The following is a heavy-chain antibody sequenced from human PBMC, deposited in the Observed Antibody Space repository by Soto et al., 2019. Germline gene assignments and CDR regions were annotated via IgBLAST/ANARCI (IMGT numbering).Heavy chain of an antibody. CDR1: GGTFSSYA. CDR3: ARESRYCSGGSCYFLPGIDY. D-gene: IGHD2-15*01. CDR2: IIPIFGTA. J-gene: IGHJ4*02. Sequence: QVQLVQSGAEVMKPGSSVKVSCKASGGTFSSYAISWERQAPGQGLEWMGGIIPIFGTANYAQKFQGRVTLTAHESTSTAYMELGSLRSEDTAVYYCARESRYCSGGSCYFLPGIDYWGQGTLVTVSS. V-gene: IGHV1-69*12.